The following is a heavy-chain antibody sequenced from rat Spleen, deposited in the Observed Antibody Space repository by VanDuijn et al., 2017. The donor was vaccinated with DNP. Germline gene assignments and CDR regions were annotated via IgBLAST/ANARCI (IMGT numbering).Heavy chain of an antibody. CDR3: ARSDYSDDSFYYGYFDY. V-gene: IGHV2-6*01. CDR2: MSNGGIT. Sequence: QVQLTESGPGLVQPSQTLSLTCTVSGFSLTSYSVAWVRQPPGKGLDRIAAMSNGGITYYNSVLKSRLSISRDTSKSQVFLEMNSIQTEDTAMYFCARSDYSDDSFYYGYFDYWGQGVMVTVSS. D-gene: IGHD1-12*02. J-gene: IGHJ2*01. CDR1: GFSLTSYS.